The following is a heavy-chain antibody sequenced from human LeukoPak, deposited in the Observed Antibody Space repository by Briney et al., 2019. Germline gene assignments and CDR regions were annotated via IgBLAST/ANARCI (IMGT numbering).Heavy chain of an antibody. D-gene: IGHD4-23*01. Sequence: GGSLRLSCAASGFTFSSYWMHWVRQAPGKGLVWVSGTNTDGSSTMYADSVKGRFTIARDNAKNTLYLQMNSLSAEDTAVYYCYGANAEHWGQGTLVTVSS. CDR2: TNTDGSST. CDR1: GFTFSSYW. V-gene: IGHV3-74*03. CDR3: YGANAEH. J-gene: IGHJ1*01.